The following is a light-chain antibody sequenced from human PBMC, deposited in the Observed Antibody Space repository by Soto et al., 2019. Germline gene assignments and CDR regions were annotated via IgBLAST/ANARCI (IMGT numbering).Light chain of an antibody. CDR2: AAS. Sequence: DIQMTQSPSSVSASVGDRVTITCRASQDISSWLAWFQQKPGRAPELLIYAASSLQSGVPSRFSGSGSGTDFTLTISSLQPEDFATYYCQQASRFPITFGQGTRLEIK. V-gene: IGKV1-12*01. CDR1: QDISSW. J-gene: IGKJ5*01. CDR3: QQASRFPIT.